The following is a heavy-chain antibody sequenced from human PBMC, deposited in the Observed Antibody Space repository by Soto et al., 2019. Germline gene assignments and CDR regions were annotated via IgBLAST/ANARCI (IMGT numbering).Heavy chain of an antibody. Sequence: QVQLVQSGAEVKKPGSSVKVSCKASGDTFRSYAISWVRQAPGQGLEWMGGIIPIFATANYAQKFQDRVTITADESTNTAYMDLSSLRSEDTAVYYCARGVSTGITDYFEYWGQGTLVTVSS. J-gene: IGHJ4*02. CDR3: ARGVSTGITDYFEY. CDR1: GDTFRSYA. D-gene: IGHD1-7*01. CDR2: IIPIFATA. V-gene: IGHV1-69*01.